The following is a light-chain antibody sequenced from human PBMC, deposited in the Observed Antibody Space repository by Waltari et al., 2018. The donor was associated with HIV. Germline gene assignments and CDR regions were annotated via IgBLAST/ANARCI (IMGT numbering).Light chain of an antibody. CDR1: QSVSSTY. CDR3: QVYGASPT. V-gene: IGKV3-20*01. J-gene: IGKJ1*01. Sequence: EIVLTQSPAILSLSPGERATLSCRASQSVSSTYLAWYQQSPGQSPRLLIYTTSSRAAGIPDRFSGSGSGTDFTLTISRLEAEDFAVYYCQVYGASPTFGQGTKVELK. CDR2: TTS.